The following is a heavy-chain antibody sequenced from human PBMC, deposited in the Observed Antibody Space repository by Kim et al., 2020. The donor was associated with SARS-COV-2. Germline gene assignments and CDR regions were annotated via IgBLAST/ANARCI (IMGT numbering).Heavy chain of an antibody. CDR3: AKTTQYYDILTGYYSNWFDP. V-gene: IGHV3-23*01. Sequence: GGSLRLSCAASGFTFSSYAMSWVRQAPGKGLEWVSAISGSGGSTYYADSVKGRFTISRDNSKNTLYLQMNSLRAEDTAVYYCAKTTQYYDILTGYYSNWFDPWGQGTLVTVSS. D-gene: IGHD3-9*01. CDR2: ISGSGGST. CDR1: GFTFSSYA. J-gene: IGHJ5*02.